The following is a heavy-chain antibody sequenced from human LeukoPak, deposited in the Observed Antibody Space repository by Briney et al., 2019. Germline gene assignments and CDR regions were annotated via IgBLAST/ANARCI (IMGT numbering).Heavy chain of an antibody. V-gene: IGHV1-2*02. CDR1: GYTFTGYY. CDR3: ARDRSDSNYWFDP. Sequence: ASVKVSCKASGYTFTGYYMHWVRQAPGQGLEWMGWINPNSGGTNYAQKLQGRVTMTTDTSTSTAYMELRSLRSGDTAVYYCARDRSDSNYWFDPWGQGTLVTVSS. D-gene: IGHD4-11*01. CDR2: INPNSGGT. J-gene: IGHJ5*02.